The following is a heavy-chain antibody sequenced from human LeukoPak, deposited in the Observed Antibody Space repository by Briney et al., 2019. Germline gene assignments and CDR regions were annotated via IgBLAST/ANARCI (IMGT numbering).Heavy chain of an antibody. J-gene: IGHJ4*02. CDR3: ARSPAGGEDFDY. V-gene: IGHV1-18*04. Sequence: ASVKVSCKAPGYTFTSYGISWVRQATGQRLEWMGWIRAYNGNTNYAQKLQGRVTTTTDTSTSTAYMELRSLRSADTAVYYCARSPAGGEDFDYWGQGTLVTVSS. CDR1: GYTFTSYG. D-gene: IGHD2-2*01. CDR2: IRAYNGNT.